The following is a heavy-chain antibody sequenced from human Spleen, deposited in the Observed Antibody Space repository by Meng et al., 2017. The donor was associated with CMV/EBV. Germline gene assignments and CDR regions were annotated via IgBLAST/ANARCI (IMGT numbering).Heavy chain of an antibody. CDR1: GGSVSSGSYY. CDR2: IYYSGST. Sequence: SETLSLTCTVSGGSVSSGSYYWSWIRQPPGKGLEWIGYIYYSGSTNYNPSLKSRVTISVDTSKSQFSLKLTSVTAADTAVYYCARVHRNSGWYGDFDYWGQGTLVTVSS. V-gene: IGHV4-61*01. CDR3: ARVHRNSGWYGDFDY. J-gene: IGHJ4*02. D-gene: IGHD6-19*01.